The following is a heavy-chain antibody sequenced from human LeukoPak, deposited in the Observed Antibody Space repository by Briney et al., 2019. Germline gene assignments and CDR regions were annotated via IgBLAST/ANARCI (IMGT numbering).Heavy chain of an antibody. CDR2: IIPILGIA. CDR1: GGTFSSYA. Sequence: SVKVSCKASGGTFSSYAISWVRQAPGQGLEWMGRIIPILGIANYAQKFQGRVTITADKSTSTAYMELSSLRSEDTAVYYCARAYCSGGSCYSNAFDIWGQGTMVTVSS. CDR3: ARAYCSGGSCYSNAFDI. D-gene: IGHD2-15*01. V-gene: IGHV1-69*04. J-gene: IGHJ3*02.